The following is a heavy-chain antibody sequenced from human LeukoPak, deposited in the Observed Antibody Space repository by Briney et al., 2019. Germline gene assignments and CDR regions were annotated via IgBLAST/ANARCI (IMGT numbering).Heavy chain of an antibody. CDR3: AREGEYCSSTSCSPDQH. CDR1: GGSISSYY. CDR2: IYTSGST. D-gene: IGHD2-2*01. V-gene: IGHV4-4*07. J-gene: IGHJ1*01. Sequence: PSETLSLTCTVSGGSISSYYWSWIRQPAGKGLEWIGRIYTSGSTNYNPSLKSRVTMSVDTSKNQFSLKLSSVTAADTAVYYCAREGEYCSSTSCSPDQHWGQGTLVTVSS.